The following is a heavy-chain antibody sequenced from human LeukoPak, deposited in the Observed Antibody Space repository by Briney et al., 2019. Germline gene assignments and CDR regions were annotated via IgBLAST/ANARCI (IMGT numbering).Heavy chain of an antibody. Sequence: SETLSLTCTVSGGSISSSSYYWGWIRQPPGKGLEWIGSIYYSGSTYYNPSLKSRVTISVDTSKNQFSLKLSSVTAADTAVYYCARVVSHCSSTSCRYNWFDPWGQGTLVTVSS. D-gene: IGHD2-2*01. CDR1: GGSISSSSYY. CDR2: IYYSGST. CDR3: ARVVSHCSSTSCRYNWFDP. V-gene: IGHV4-39*07. J-gene: IGHJ5*02.